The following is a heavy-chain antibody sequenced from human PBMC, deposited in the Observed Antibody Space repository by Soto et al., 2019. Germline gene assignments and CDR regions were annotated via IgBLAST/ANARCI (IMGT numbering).Heavy chain of an antibody. Sequence: GGSLRLSCAASGFTFSTYGMHWVRQAPGKGLEWVAVISYDGSKKYYIDSVKGRFTISRDNSKNTLYLQMNSLRADDTAVYYCASCDFWKRYIVDYSGQGTLDTGSA. CDR3: ASCDFWKRYIVDY. V-gene: IGHV3-30*03. J-gene: IGHJ4*02. D-gene: IGHD3-3*01. CDR2: ISYDGSKK. CDR1: GFTFSTYG.